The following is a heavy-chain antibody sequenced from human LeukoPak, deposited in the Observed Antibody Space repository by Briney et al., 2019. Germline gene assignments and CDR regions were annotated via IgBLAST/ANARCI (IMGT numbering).Heavy chain of an antibody. J-gene: IGHJ4*02. CDR2: IYHSGST. D-gene: IGHD6-19*01. CDR1: GGSISSSNW. Sequence: SGTVSLACAVCGGSISSSNWWSWVRQPPGKGLERIGEIYHSGSTNYNPSLKSRVTISVDKSKNQFSLKLSSVTAADTAVYYCARDATRYSSGWLFDYWGQGTLVTVSS. CDR3: ARDATRYSSGWLFDY. V-gene: IGHV4-4*02.